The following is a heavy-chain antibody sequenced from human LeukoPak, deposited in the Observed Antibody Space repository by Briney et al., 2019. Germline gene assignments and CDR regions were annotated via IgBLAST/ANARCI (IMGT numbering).Heavy chain of an antibody. D-gene: IGHD5-12*01. CDR2: IHSIGST. J-gene: IGHJ3*02. CDR1: GGSISTFF. V-gene: IGHV4-59*01. Sequence: PSETLSLTCSVSGGSISTFFWSWIRQPPGKGLEWIGYIHSIGSTNYNPSLKSRVTISVDTSNNHFSLRLNSVTAADTAEYYCARSAGGYDPDDVFDIWGQGTMVIVSS. CDR3: ARSAGGYDPDDVFDI.